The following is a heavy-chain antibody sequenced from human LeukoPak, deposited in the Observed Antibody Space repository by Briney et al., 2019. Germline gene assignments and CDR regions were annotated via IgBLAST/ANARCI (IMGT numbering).Heavy chain of an antibody. CDR1: GGTFSSYA. V-gene: IGHV1-69*01. D-gene: IGHD6-6*01. Sequence: SVKVSCKASGGTFSSYAISWVRQAPGQGLEWMGGIIPIFGTANYAQKFQGRVTITADESTSTAYMELSSLRSEDTAVYYCAGKECSSSYYYYYYYMDVWGKGTTVTVSS. J-gene: IGHJ6*03. CDR3: AGKECSSSYYYYYYYMDV. CDR2: IIPIFGTA.